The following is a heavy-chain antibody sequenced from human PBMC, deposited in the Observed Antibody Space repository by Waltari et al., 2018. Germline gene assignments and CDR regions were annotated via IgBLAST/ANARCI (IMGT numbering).Heavy chain of an antibody. V-gene: IGHV4-34*02. D-gene: IGHD3-3*01. J-gene: IGHJ6*03. CDR3: ARVFGYYYYYMDV. CDR1: GGSLSGYH. CDR2: INDSGRT. Sequence: QVQLQQWGAGLLKPSETLSLTCDVSGGSLSGYHRTWIRQPPGKGLEWSGEINDSGRTTYNPSLGSRVTVSIDPANNQLSLRVRSVTAADTAVYYCARVFGYYYYYMDVWGKGTTVTISS.